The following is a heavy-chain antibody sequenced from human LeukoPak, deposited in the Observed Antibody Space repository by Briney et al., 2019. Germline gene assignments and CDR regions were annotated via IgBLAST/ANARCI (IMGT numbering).Heavy chain of an antibody. CDR3: ARDIVVVVAATRPVLYYYGMDV. CDR1: GFTFSSYA. V-gene: IGHV3-30-3*01. Sequence: PGGSLRLSCAASGFTFSSYAMHWVRQAPGKGLEWVAVILYDGSNKYYADSVKGRFTISRDNSKNTLYLQMNSLRAEDTAVYCCARDIVVVVAATRPVLYYYGMDVWGQGTTVTVSS. J-gene: IGHJ6*02. CDR2: ILYDGSNK. D-gene: IGHD2-15*01.